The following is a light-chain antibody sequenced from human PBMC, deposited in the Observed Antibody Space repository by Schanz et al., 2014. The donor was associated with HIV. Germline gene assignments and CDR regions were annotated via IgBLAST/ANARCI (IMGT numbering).Light chain of an antibody. CDR3: EAWDDSLKGAA. CDR1: SSDVGGSNY. J-gene: IGLJ7*01. CDR2: DVS. V-gene: IGLV2-11*01. Sequence: QSALTQPRSVSGSPGQSVAISCTGTSSDVGGSNYVSWYQQYPGKAPKLIIYDVSERPSGVPDRFSGSKSGNTASLVISGLQAEDEADYYCEAWDDSLKGAAFGGGTQLTVL.